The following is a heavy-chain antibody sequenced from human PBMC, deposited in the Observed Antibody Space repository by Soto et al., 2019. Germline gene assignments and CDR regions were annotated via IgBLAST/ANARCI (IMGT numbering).Heavy chain of an antibody. CDR2: IATYNSNK. V-gene: IGHV1-18*01. D-gene: IGHD3-10*01. J-gene: IGHJ5*02. CDR3: ARVLRGVVNWFDP. CDR1: GDTFTNFG. Sequence: ASVKVSCKTSGDTFTNFGLSWVRQAPGQGLEWMGWIATYNSNKNYAQKFQGRLTLTTDTSTSTGYMELKSLEYDDTAVYYCARVLRGVVNWFDPWGQGTLVTVSS.